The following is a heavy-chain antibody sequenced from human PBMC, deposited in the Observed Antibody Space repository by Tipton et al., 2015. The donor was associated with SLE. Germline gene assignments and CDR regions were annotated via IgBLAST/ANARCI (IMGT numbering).Heavy chain of an antibody. CDR3: AKECLGELSFYYYYYGMDV. CDR2: IYTGGFK. J-gene: IGHJ6*02. CDR1: GFNVRTKY. V-gene: IGHV3-53*05. D-gene: IGHD3-16*02. Sequence: GSLRLSCAASGFNVRTKYLSWVRQAPGKGLEWVSVIYTGGFKYYADSVKGRFTISGDNSKNTLYLQMNSLRAEDTAVYYCAKECLGELSFYYYYYGMDVWGQGTTVTVSS.